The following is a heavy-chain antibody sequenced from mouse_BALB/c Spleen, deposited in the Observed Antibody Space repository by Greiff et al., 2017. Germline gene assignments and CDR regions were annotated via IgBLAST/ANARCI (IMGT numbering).Heavy chain of an antibody. CDR1: GFTFSSFG. J-gene: IGHJ3*01. V-gene: IGHV5-17*02. CDR2: ISSGSSTI. D-gene: IGHD1-1*01. CDR3: ARDYYDSSYDFFAY. Sequence: EVKLVESGGGLVQPGGSRKLSCAASGFTFSSFGMHWVRQAPEKGLEWVAYISSGSSTIYYADTVKGRFTISRDNPKNTLFLQMTSLRSEDTAMYYCARDYYDSSYDFFAYWGQGTLVTVSA.